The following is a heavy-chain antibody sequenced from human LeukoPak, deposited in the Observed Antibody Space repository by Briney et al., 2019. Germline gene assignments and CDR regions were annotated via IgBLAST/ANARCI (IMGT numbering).Heavy chain of an antibody. Sequence: GGSLRLSCAASGFTVSSNYMSWVRQAPGKGLEGVSVIYSGGSTYYADSVKGRFTISRDNSKNTLYLQMNSLRAEDTAEYYCARASYYYSFDAFDIWGQGTMVTVSS. CDR2: IYSGGST. CDR1: GFTVSSNY. D-gene: IGHD1-26*01. V-gene: IGHV3-53*01. CDR3: ARASYYYSFDAFDI. J-gene: IGHJ3*02.